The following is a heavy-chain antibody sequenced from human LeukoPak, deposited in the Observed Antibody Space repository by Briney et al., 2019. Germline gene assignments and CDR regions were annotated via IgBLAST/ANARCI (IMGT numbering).Heavy chain of an antibody. V-gene: IGHV4-39*01. D-gene: IGHD6-19*01. CDR2: IYYSGST. CDR3: ARPYSSGWYPFDY. J-gene: IGHJ4*02. Sequence: SETLSLTCTVSGASISSSSYYWGWIRQSPGKGLEWIGSIYYSGSTYYNPSLKSRVTISVDTSKNQFSLKLTSVTPADTAVYYCARPYSSGWYPFDYWGQGTLVTVSS. CDR1: GASISSSSYY.